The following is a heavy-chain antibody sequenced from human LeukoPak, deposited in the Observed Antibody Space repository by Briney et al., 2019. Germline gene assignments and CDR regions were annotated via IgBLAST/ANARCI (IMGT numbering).Heavy chain of an antibody. D-gene: IGHD3-10*01. CDR3: ARDTGDYYGSGSYYPGFDP. J-gene: IGHJ5*02. CDR2: INPNSGGT. V-gene: IGHV1-2*02. CDR1: GYTFTGYY. Sequence: GASVKVSCKASGYTFTGYYTHWVRQAPGQGLEWMGWINPNSGGTNYAQKFQGRVTMTRDTSISTAYMELSRLRSDDTAVYYCARDTGDYYGSGSYYPGFDPWGQGTLVTVSS.